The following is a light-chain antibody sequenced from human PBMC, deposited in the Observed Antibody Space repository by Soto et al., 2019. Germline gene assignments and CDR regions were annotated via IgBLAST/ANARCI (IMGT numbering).Light chain of an antibody. J-gene: IGKJ5*01. V-gene: IGKV2D-29*02. CDR1: ESLLNITGETF. CDR2: EAS. CDR3: MQSTQLPPT. Sequence: DVVMTQTPLSLSVAPGQPASISCKSSESLLNITGETFLFWYLQKPGQSPQLLIYEASTRVSGVPDRFSGSGSGTDFTLDISRVETDDVGIYYCMQSTQLPPTFGQGTRLDIK.